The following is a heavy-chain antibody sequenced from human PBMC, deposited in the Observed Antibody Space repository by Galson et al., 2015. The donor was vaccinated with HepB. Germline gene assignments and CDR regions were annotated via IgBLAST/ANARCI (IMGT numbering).Heavy chain of an antibody. D-gene: IGHD6-19*01. CDR2: IYSGGNT. CDR3: ARDHVITVAGVDHYYGMDV. J-gene: IGHJ6*02. V-gene: IGHV3-66*01. Sequence: SLRLSCAASGFTVSSNYMSWVRQAPGKGLEWVSVIYSGGNTYYADSVKGRLTISRDNSKNTLYLQMNSLRVEDTAVYYCARDHVITVAGVDHYYGMDVWGQGTTVTVS. CDR1: GFTVSSNY.